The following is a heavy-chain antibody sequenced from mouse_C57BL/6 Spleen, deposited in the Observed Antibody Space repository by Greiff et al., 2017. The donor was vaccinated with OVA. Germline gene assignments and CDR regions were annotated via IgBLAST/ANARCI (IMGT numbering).Heavy chain of an antibody. CDR3: ATYYYGSSYYFDY. D-gene: IGHD1-1*01. Sequence: VHVKQSGPELVKPGASVKISCKASGYTFTDYYMNWVKQSHGKSLEWIGDINPNNGGTSYNQKFKGKATLTVDKSSSTAYMELRSLTSEDSAVYYCATYYYGSSYYFDYWGKGTTLTVSS. CDR2: INPNNGGT. V-gene: IGHV1-26*01. CDR1: GYTFTDYY. J-gene: IGHJ2*01.